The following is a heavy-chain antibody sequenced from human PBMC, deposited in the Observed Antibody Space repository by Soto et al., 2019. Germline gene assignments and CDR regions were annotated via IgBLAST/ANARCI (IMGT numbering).Heavy chain of an antibody. CDR1: GFTFTSSA. J-gene: IGHJ6*02. D-gene: IGHD3-22*01. CDR3: AAGRVRGVVITLDYYYYGMDV. Sequence: SVKVSCKASGFTFTSSAVQWVRQARGQRLEWIGWIVVGSGNTNYAQKFQERVTITRDMSTSTAYMELGSLRSEDTAVYYCAAGRVRGVVITLDYYYYGMDVWGQGTTVTVSS. CDR2: IVVGSGNT. V-gene: IGHV1-58*01.